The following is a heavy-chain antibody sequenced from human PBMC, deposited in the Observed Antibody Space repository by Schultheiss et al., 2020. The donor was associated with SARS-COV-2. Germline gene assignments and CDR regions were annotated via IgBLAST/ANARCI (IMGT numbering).Heavy chain of an antibody. V-gene: IGHV3-15*07. CDR1: GFTFSNAW. CDR3: ASDIDVGPLFY. Sequence: GGSLRLSCAASGFTFSNAWMNWVRQAPGKGLEWVGRIKSKTDGGTTDYAAPVKGRFTISRDNSKNTLYLQMNSLRAEDTAVYYCASDIDVGPLFYWGQGTLVTVSS. CDR2: IKSKTDGGTT. J-gene: IGHJ4*02. D-gene: IGHD2-21*02.